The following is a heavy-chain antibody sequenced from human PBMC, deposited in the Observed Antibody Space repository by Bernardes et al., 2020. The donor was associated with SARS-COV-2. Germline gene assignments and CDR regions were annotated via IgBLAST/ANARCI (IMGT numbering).Heavy chain of an antibody. CDR3: ATKTRHLVVGNYDAFDV. J-gene: IGHJ3*01. D-gene: IGHD3-22*01. CDR1: GGTFSNYA. Sequence: SVKVSCKASGGTFSNYAMSWVRQAPGGLEWMGGIIPIFGRANYALRFQGRVMIGADESTTTVYMELSSLGSEDTAVYYCATKTRHLVVGNYDAFDVWGQGTMIIVSS. CDR2: IIPIFGRA. V-gene: IGHV1-69*13.